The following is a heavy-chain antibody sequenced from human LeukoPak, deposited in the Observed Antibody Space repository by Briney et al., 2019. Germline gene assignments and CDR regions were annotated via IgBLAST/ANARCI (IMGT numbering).Heavy chain of an antibody. CDR3: AKLGGQEVHNYYVAV. D-gene: IGHD3-16*01. V-gene: IGHV3-23*01. CDR1: GFTFSSYA. J-gene: IGHJ6*03. Sequence: PGGSLRLSCAASGFTFSSYAMSWVRQAPGKGLEWVSGIIDNGYITYYANSVRGRFTISRDNSKNTLFLQMNSLRAEDTAVYYCAKLGGQEVHNYYVAVWGKETTVAVSS. CDR2: IIDNGYIT.